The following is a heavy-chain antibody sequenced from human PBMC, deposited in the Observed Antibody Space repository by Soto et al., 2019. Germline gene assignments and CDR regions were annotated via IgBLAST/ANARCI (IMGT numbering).Heavy chain of an antibody. V-gene: IGHV3-23*01. Sequence: GGSLRLRCAAAGFTFSSDAMSRVCQAPGKGLEWVSAISGSGGSTYYADSVKGRFTISRDNSKNTLYLQMNSLRAEDTAVYYCAKGYYYDSSGYYHDAFEIWGQGTMVT. CDR1: GFTFSSDA. CDR2: ISGSGGST. CDR3: AKGYYYDSSGYYHDAFEI. D-gene: IGHD3-22*01. J-gene: IGHJ3*02.